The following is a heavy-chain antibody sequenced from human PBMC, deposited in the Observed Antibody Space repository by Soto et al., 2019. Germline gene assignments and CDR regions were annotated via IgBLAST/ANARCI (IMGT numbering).Heavy chain of an antibody. Sequence: ASLKGSSKASAYIFISCCISCWLQDPGQELEWMGWISAYNGNTKYAQNLKGRVTLTTDTSTYTAYMELRSLQSDDTAVYYCARDFGSDLSAPGAVFDSWGQGALVTVSS. V-gene: IGHV1-18*01. CDR3: ARDFGSDLSAPGAVFDS. D-gene: IGHD3-3*01. J-gene: IGHJ4*02. CDR2: ISAYNGNT. CDR1: AYIFISCC.